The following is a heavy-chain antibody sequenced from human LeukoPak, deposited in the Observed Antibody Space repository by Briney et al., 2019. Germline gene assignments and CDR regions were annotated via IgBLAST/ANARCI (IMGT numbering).Heavy chain of an antibody. D-gene: IGHD5/OR15-5a*01. Sequence: SETLSLTCDVSGASISDSPYYWGWIRPSPGTGLEWIGSVLYSGTTHYNPSLKNRVSVSVDTSKNQFSLDLRSVTAADTALYYCARHDFGVYDFSAFDIWGQGTLIRVSS. CDR3: ARHDFGVYDFSAFDI. CDR2: VLYSGTT. CDR1: GASISDSPYY. V-gene: IGHV4-39*01. J-gene: IGHJ3*02.